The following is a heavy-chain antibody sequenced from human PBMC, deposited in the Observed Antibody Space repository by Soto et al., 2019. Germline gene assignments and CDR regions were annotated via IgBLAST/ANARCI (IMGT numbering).Heavy chain of an antibody. CDR1: GGSFSGYY. D-gene: IGHD3-9*01. V-gene: IGHV4-34*01. Sequence: QVQLQQWGAGPLRPLETLSLTCGVSGGSFSGYYWAWIRQSPGKGLEWIGEINDRGSINYNPSLKSRVSISVDTSKNPYSLNLRSVTAAATAVYYCARESHDILTGPPWVWYFDLWGRGTLVTVSS. CDR2: INDRGSI. J-gene: IGHJ2*01. CDR3: ARESHDILTGPPWVWYFDL.